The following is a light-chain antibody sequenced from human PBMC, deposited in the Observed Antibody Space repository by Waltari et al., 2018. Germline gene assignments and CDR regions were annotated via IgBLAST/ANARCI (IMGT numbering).Light chain of an antibody. V-gene: IGLV2-11*01. CDR1: SSDVRAYHY. Sequence: QSALTQPRPASGSPGQPVTLPCTGTSSDVRAYHYASWYQQHPGKAPKLMIYDVSKRPSGVPDRFSGSKSGNTASLTISGLQAEDEADYYCCSYAGSHVVFGGGTKLTVL. J-gene: IGLJ2*01. CDR2: DVS. CDR3: CSYAGSHVV.